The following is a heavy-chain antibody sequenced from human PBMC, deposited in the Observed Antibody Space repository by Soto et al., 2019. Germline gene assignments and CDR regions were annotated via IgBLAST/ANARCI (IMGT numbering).Heavy chain of an antibody. Sequence: QVQLVESGGGVVQPGRSLRLSCAASGFTFSSYGMHWVRHAPGKGLEWVAVISYDGGNKYYADSVKGRFTISRDNSKITLYLQMNILRAEDTAVYYCAKGDRIAAAGHFDYWGQGTLVTVSS. CDR2: ISYDGGNK. D-gene: IGHD6-13*01. V-gene: IGHV3-30*18. CDR3: AKGDRIAAAGHFDY. J-gene: IGHJ4*02. CDR1: GFTFSSYG.